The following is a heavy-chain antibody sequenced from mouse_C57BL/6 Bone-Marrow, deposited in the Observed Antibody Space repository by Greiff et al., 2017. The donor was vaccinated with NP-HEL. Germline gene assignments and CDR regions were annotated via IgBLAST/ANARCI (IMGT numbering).Heavy chain of an antibody. CDR2: IDPSDSYT. V-gene: IGHV1-69*01. J-gene: IGHJ4*01. CDR3: ARDHYGSSYAFAMDY. D-gene: IGHD1-1*01. Sequence: VQLQQPGAELVMPGASVKLSCKASGYTFTSYWMHWVKQRPGQGLEWIGEIDPSDSYTNYNQKFKGKSTLTVDKSSSTAYMPLSSLTSEDSAVYYCARDHYGSSYAFAMDYWGQGTSVTVSS. CDR1: GYTFTSYW.